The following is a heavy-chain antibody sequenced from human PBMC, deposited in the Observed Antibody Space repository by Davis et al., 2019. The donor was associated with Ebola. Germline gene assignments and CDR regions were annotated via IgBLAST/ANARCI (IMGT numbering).Heavy chain of an antibody. J-gene: IGHJ2*01. V-gene: IGHV1-69*04. CDR2: IIPIRGIA. Sequence: AASVKVSCKASGGTFSSNTISWVRQAPGQGLEWMGRIIPIRGIANYAQKFQGRVTINADKSTSTAYMELSSLRSEDTAVYYCAREPAGGWYFDLWGRGTLVTVSS. CDR3: AREPAGGWYFDL. CDR1: GGTFSSNT.